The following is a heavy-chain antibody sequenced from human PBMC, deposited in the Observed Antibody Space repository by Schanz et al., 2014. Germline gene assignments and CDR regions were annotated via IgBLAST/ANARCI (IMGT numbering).Heavy chain of an antibody. D-gene: IGHD6-13*01. J-gene: IGHJ4*02. CDR3: VSQTGSPNY. Sequence: EVQLVESGGGLVQPGGSLRLSCGSSGFTFSSYAMSWVRQAPGKGLEWVANIKHDGSVKDYVDSVEGRFTISRDNAKRSLFLQMNSLRVEDTAVYFCVSQTGSPNYWGQGTLVTVSS. CDR1: GFTFSSYA. V-gene: IGHV3-7*01. CDR2: IKHDGSVK.